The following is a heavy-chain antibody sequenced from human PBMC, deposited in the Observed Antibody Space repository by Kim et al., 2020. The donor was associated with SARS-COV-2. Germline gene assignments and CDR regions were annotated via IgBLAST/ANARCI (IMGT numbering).Heavy chain of an antibody. CDR2: IYSGGST. D-gene: IGHD2-21*02. V-gene: IGHV3-53*01. Sequence: GGSLRLSCAASGFTVSSNYMSWVRQAPGKGLEWVSVIYSGGSTYYAHSVKGRFTISRDNSKNTLYLQMNSLRAEDTAVYYCAREFLGGGDPYATGYWGQGTLVTVSS. CDR3: AREFLGGGDPYATGY. CDR1: GFTVSSNY. J-gene: IGHJ4*02.